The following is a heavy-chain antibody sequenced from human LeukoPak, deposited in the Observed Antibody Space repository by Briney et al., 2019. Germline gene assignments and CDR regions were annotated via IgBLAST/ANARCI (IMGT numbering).Heavy chain of an antibody. V-gene: IGHV4-59*01. Sequence: PSETLSLTCTVSGDSISNYYWSWIRQPPGKGLEWIGSIYYSGSTNSKPSLKSRVTISIDTSKNQFSLKLRSVTAADTAVYYCARDMDYYGSGTYRGYYYYMDTWGKGTTVTVSS. CDR1: GDSISNYY. D-gene: IGHD3-10*01. CDR3: ARDMDYYGSGTYRGYYYYMDT. CDR2: IYYSGST. J-gene: IGHJ6*03.